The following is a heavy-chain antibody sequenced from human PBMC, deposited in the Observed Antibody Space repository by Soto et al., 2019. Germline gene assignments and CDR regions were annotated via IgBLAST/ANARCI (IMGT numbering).Heavy chain of an antibody. Sequence: ASVKVSCKASGYTFTGYYMHWVRQAPGQGLEWMGWINPNSSGTNYAQKFQGWVTMTRDTSISTAYMELSRLRSDDTAVYYCAREWFGELFQTSFDYWGQGTLVTVSS. D-gene: IGHD3-10*01. CDR3: AREWFGELFQTSFDY. CDR1: GYTFTGYY. CDR2: INPNSSGT. J-gene: IGHJ4*02. V-gene: IGHV1-2*04.